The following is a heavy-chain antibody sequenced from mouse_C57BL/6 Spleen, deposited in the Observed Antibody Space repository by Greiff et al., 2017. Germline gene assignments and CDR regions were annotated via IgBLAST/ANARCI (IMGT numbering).Heavy chain of an antibody. CDR2: ISSGSSTI. D-gene: IGHD1-1*01. J-gene: IGHJ4*01. Sequence: EVQLVESGGGLVKPGGSLKLSCAASGFTFSDYGMHWVRQAPEKGLEWVAYISSGSSTIYYADTVKGRFTISRDNANNTLFLQMTSLRSEDTAVYYGARGDYYGSSYYYAMDYWGPGTSVTVSS. CDR1: GFTFSDYG. CDR3: ARGDYYGSSYYYAMDY. V-gene: IGHV5-17*01.